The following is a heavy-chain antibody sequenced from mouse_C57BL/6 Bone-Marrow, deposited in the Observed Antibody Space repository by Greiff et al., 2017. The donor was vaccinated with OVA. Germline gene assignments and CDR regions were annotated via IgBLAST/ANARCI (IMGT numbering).Heavy chain of an antibody. D-gene: IGHD4-1*01. J-gene: IGHJ2*01. CDR3: SKAWAFDY. CDR2: IYPRSGNT. V-gene: IGHV1-81*01. CDR1: GYTFTSYG. Sequence: VKLMESGAELARPGASVKLSCKASGYTFTSYGISWVKQRTGQGLAWIGEIYPRSGNTYYNEKFKGKATLTADKSSSTAYMELRGLTSEDSAVYFCSKAWAFDYWGQGTTLTVSS.